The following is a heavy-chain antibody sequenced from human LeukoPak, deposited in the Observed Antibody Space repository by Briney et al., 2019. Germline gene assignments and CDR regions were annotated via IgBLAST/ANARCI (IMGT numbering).Heavy chain of an antibody. CDR1: GFTFTSSA. Sequence: ASVKVSCKASGFTFTSSALQLVRQDRGQRLEWTGWIFVGSGNTNYAQKFQERVTINRDMSTITAYIELSSLISEHPAVYYCAADYYSGSYDLEYWGQGTLVTVSS. D-gene: IGHD1-26*01. J-gene: IGHJ4*02. CDR2: IFVGSGNT. V-gene: IGHV1-58*01. CDR3: AADYYSGSYDLEY.